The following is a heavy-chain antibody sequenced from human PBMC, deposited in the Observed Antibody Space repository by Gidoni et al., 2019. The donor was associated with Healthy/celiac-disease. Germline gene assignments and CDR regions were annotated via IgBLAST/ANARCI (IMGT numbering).Heavy chain of an antibody. CDR3: ARWATVAGTIEYFQH. V-gene: IGHV3-33*01. CDR2: IWYDGSNK. J-gene: IGHJ1*01. Sequence: QVPLVESGGGVVQPGRSLRLSCAASGFTFSSYGMHWVRQAPGKGLEWGAVIWYDGSNKYYADSVKGRFTISRDNSKNTLYLQMNSLRAEDTAVYYCARWATVAGTIEYFQHWGQGTLVTVSS. D-gene: IGHD6-19*01. CDR1: GFTFSSYG.